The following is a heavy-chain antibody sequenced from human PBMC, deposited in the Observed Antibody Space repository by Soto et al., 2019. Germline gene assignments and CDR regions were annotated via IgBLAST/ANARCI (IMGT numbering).Heavy chain of an antibody. CDR2: ISAYNGNT. CDR1: GYTFTSYG. V-gene: IGHV1-18*01. CDR3: ARVLLGYCSSTSCTPEYFFDY. D-gene: IGHD2-2*01. Sequence: QVQLVQSGAEVKKPGASVKVSCKASGYTFTSYGISWVRQAPGQGLEWMGWISAYNGNTNYAQKLQDRVTMNTDTSTSTAYMELRSLRSDGTAVYYCARVLLGYCSSTSCTPEYFFDYWGQGTLVTVSS. J-gene: IGHJ4*02.